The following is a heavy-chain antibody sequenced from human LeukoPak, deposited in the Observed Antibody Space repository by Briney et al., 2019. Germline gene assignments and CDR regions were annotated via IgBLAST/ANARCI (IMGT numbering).Heavy chain of an antibody. CDR2: IHPSGML. J-gene: IGHJ4*02. Sequence: SETLSLTCTVSGASFNSDDQYWNWIRQSPGKGLEWIGSIHPSGMLYNNPSLESRVTMSRDTSKDQFSLNLNSVTAADTAVYFCSRGLDSRKLGYWGRGILVTVSS. V-gene: IGHV4-31*03. CDR3: SRGLDSRKLGY. D-gene: IGHD3-22*01. CDR1: GASFNSDDQY.